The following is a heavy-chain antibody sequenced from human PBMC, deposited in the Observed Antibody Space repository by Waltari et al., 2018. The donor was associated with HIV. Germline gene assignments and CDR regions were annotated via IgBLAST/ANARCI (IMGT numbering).Heavy chain of an antibody. CDR2: ISHSGSP. V-gene: IGHV4-38-2*02. CDR1: DYSISSGYY. Sequence: QVQLQESGPGLVKPSETLSLTCAVSDYSISSGYYWAWIRQPPGKGLAWFGSISHSGSPYYNPSLKSRFTISVDTSKNQFSLKLGSVTAADTAVYYCARERGGYDILTGYWEVDVWGQGTTVTVSS. CDR3: ARERGGYDILTGYWEVDV. D-gene: IGHD3-9*01. J-gene: IGHJ6*02.